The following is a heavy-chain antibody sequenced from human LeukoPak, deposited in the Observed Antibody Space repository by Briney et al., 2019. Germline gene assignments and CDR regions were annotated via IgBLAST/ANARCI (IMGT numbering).Heavy chain of an antibody. D-gene: IGHD6-13*01. CDR3: AKVPPSRGAADDY. Sequence: GGSLRLSCVASGFTFSAYGMHWVRQAPGKGLEWVSGTWYHGINKYYADSVKGRFTISRDNSKNTLYLQMNSLRAEDTAVYYCAKVPPSRGAADDYWGQGTLVTVSS. CDR2: TWYHGINK. V-gene: IGHV3-33*06. J-gene: IGHJ4*02. CDR1: GFTFSAYG.